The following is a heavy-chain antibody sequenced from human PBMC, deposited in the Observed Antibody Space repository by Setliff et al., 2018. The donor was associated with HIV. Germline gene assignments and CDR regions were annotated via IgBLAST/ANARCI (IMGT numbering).Heavy chain of an antibody. CDR3: ARAMVRGLTVFDY. Sequence: GGSLRLSCAASGFTFSSYDMHWVRQATGKGLEWVSGTGTAGDTYYPDSVKGRFTISRENAKNSLFLQMNSLRAGDTAVYYCARAMVRGLTVFDYWGRGILVTVSS. J-gene: IGHJ4*02. CDR1: GFTFSSYD. D-gene: IGHD3-10*01. V-gene: IGHV3-13*01. CDR2: TGTAGDT.